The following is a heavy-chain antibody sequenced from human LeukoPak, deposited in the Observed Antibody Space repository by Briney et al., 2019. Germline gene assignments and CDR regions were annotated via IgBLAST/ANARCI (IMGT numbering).Heavy chain of an antibody. CDR1: GFTVSSNS. CDR2: IYSGGRT. D-gene: IGHD3-10*01. J-gene: IGHJ6*02. CDR3: ARVSDYYGSGTPYLLGYYGMDV. Sequence: GGSLRLSCAASGFTVSSNSMSWVRQAPGKGLEWVSVIYSGGRTYYADSVKGRFTISRDNSKNTLYLQMNSLRAEDTAVYYCARVSDYYGSGTPYLLGYYGMDVWGQGTTVTVSS. V-gene: IGHV3-66*01.